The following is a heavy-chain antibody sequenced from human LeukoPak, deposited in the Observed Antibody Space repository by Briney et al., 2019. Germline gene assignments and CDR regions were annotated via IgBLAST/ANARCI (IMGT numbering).Heavy chain of an antibody. CDR2: INPSGGST. CDR1: GYTFTSYY. J-gene: IGHJ4*02. CDR3: ARDRAIFGVVTHNYFDY. Sequence: GASVKVSCKASGYTFTSYYMHWVRQAPGQGLEWMGIINPSGGSTSYAQKFQGRVTMTRDTSTSTVYMEPSSLRSEDTAVYYCARDRAIFGVVTHNYFDYWGQGTLVTVSS. D-gene: IGHD3-3*01. V-gene: IGHV1-46*01.